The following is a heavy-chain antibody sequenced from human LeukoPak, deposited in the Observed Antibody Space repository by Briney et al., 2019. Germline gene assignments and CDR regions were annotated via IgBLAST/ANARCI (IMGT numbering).Heavy chain of an antibody. V-gene: IGHV4-4*07. J-gene: IGHJ5*02. CDR1: GGSISSYY. Sequence: PSETPSLTCTVSGGSISSYYWSWIRQPAGKGLEWIGRIYTSGSTNYNPSLKSRVTMSVDTSKNQFSLKLSSVTAADTAVYYCARDMYYDFWSGKFDPWGQGTLVTVSS. D-gene: IGHD3-3*01. CDR2: IYTSGST. CDR3: ARDMYYDFWSGKFDP.